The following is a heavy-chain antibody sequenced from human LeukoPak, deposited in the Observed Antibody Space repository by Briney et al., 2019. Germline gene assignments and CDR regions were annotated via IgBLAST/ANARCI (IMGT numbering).Heavy chain of an antibody. D-gene: IGHD3-9*01. CDR1: GGTFSSYA. V-gene: IGHV1-69*06. J-gene: IGHJ4*02. Sequence: SVKVSCKASGGTFSSYAISWVRHAPGQGLEWMGGLIPIFGTANYAQKFQGRVTITADKSTSTAYMELSSLRSEDTAVYYCARVRANYDILTGHFDYWGQGTLVTVSS. CDR2: LIPIFGTA. CDR3: ARVRANYDILTGHFDY.